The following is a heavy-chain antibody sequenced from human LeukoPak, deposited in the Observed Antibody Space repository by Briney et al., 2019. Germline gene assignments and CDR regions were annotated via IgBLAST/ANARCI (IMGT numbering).Heavy chain of an antibody. CDR3: ATPQRCSGGSCYFDY. D-gene: IGHD2-15*01. V-gene: IGHV1-24*01. J-gene: IGHJ4*02. CDR2: FDPEDGET. Sequence: ASAKVSCKVSGYTLTELSMHWVRQAPGKGLEWMGGFDPEDGETIYAQKFQGRVTMTEDTSTDTAYMELSSLRSEDTAVYYCATPQRCSGGSCYFDYWGQGTLVTVSS. CDR1: GYTLTELS.